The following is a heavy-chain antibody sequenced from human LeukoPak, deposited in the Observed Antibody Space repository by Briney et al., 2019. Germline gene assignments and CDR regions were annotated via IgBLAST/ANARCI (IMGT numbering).Heavy chain of an antibody. V-gene: IGHV4-59*08. CDR3: ARHLRASRNFDY. D-gene: IGHD3-10*01. CDR1: GGSISSHY. Sequence: PSETLSLTCTVSGGSISSHYWSWIRQPPGKGLEWIGYIYYSGSTYYNPSLKSRVTISVDTSKNQFSLKLSSVTAADTAVYYCARHLRASRNFDYWGQGTLVTVSS. CDR2: IYYSGST. J-gene: IGHJ4*02.